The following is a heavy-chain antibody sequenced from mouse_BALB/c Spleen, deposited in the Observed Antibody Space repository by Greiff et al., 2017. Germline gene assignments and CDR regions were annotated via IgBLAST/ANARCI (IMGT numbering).Heavy chain of an antibody. V-gene: IGHV1-5*01. CDR1: GYTFTSYW. J-gene: IGHJ3*01. Sequence: EVQLQQSGTVLARPGASVKMSCKASGYTFTSYWMHWVKQRPGQGLEWIGAIYPGNSDTSYNQKFKGKAKLTAVTSTSTAYMELSSLTNEDSAVYYCTRDGSSPAWFAYWGQGTLVTVSA. CDR2: IYPGNSDT. CDR3: TRDGSSPAWFAY. D-gene: IGHD1-1*01.